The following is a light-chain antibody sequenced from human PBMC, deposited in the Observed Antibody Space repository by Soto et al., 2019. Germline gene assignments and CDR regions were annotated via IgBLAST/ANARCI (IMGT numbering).Light chain of an antibody. CDR1: QSVGRS. CDR2: GAS. J-gene: IGKJ4*01. CDR3: QQYHHWPPLT. Sequence: EIVMTQSPATLSVSPGERATLSCRASQSVGRSLAWYQQKPGQAPRLLIYGASTTATGIPARFSGSGSGTEFTLTISSLQSEDFAIYSCQQYHHWPPLTFGGGTKVEIK. V-gene: IGKV3-15*01.